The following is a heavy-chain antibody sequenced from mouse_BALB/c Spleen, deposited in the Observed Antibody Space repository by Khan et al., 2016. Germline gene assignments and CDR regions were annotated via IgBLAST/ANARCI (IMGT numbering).Heavy chain of an antibody. D-gene: IGHD2-13*01. CDR1: GYNFKNYG. J-gene: IGHJ4*01. Sequence: QIQLVQSGPELKKPGETVKISCKASGYNFKNYGMNWVQQAPGKGLKWMGWIKTYTGESTYADDFKGRFAFSLEASASTAYLQINNIKNEDMATYCFARRRLLDLSYAMDYWGQGTSVTVSS. V-gene: IGHV9-1*02. CDR3: ARRRLLDLSYAMDY. CDR2: IKTYTGES.